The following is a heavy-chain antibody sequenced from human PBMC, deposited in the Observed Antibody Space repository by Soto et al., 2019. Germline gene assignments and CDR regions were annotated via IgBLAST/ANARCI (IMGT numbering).Heavy chain of an antibody. Sequence: GGSLRLSCAASGFTFSSYSMNWVRQAPGKGLEWVSYISSSSTIYYADSVKGRFTISRDNAKNSLYLQMNSLRAEDTAVYYCARGSLLYYGSGSYSLNFDYWGQGTLVTVSS. CDR1: GFTFSSYS. D-gene: IGHD3-10*01. V-gene: IGHV3-48*01. J-gene: IGHJ4*02. CDR2: ISSSSTI. CDR3: ARGSLLYYGSGSYSLNFDY.